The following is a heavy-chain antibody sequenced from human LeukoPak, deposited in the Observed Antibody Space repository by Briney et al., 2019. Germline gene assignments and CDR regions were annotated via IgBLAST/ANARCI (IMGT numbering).Heavy chain of an antibody. Sequence: GASVKVSCKASGYTFTNYDINWVRQATGQGLEWMGWMNPNSGNTGYAQKFQGRVTMTRNTSISTAYMELSSLRSEDTAVYYCARGGGPMTTPKIMSYWGQGTLVTVSS. CDR1: GYTFTNYD. V-gene: IGHV1-8*01. CDR3: ARGGGPMTTPKIMSY. J-gene: IGHJ4*02. CDR2: MNPNSGNT. D-gene: IGHD4-11*01.